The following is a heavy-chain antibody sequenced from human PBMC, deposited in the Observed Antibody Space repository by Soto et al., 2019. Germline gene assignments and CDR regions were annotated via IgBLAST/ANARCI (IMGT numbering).Heavy chain of an antibody. J-gene: IGHJ4*02. V-gene: IGHV3-23*01. CDR3: AKDVREVNRFIDY. CDR2: ISGSADSS. Sequence: PGGSLRLSCTASGFTFSSFGMAWVRQAPGKGLEWVSAISGSADSSYYADSVKGRFTISRDNPKNTLYLQMDSLRAEDTAVYYCAKDVREVNRFIDYWGQGTLVTVSS. D-gene: IGHD3-10*01. CDR1: GFTFSSFG.